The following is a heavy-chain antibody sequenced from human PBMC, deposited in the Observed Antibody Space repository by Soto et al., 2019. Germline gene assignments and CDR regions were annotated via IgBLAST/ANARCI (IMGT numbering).Heavy chain of an antibody. CDR2: INAKSGNP. CDR1: GYIFTDYY. J-gene: IGHJ4*02. D-gene: IGHD2-15*01. Sequence: ASVKVSCKASGYIFTDYYFHWVRQAPGQGFEWVGGINAKSGNPKYVPKFQGRVTVTRDTSTSTVYMELNRLTSDDTALYFCASEDRENNCLKGFGYWGQGTLVTVSS. CDR3: ASEDRENNCLKGFGY. V-gene: IGHV1-2*02.